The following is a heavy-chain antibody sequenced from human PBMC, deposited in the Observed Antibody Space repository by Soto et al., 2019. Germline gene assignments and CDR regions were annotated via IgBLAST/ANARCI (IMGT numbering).Heavy chain of an antibody. CDR3: AKDGDIVVVPAAMSVDY. CDR2: ISGSGGST. V-gene: IGHV3-23*01. J-gene: IGHJ4*02. Sequence: GGSLRLSCAASGFTFSSYAMSWVRQAPGKGLEWVSAISGSGGSTYYADSVKGRFTISRDNSKNTLYLQMNSLRAEDTAVYYCAKDGDIVVVPAAMSVDYWGQGTLVIVSS. D-gene: IGHD2-2*01. CDR1: GFTFSSYA.